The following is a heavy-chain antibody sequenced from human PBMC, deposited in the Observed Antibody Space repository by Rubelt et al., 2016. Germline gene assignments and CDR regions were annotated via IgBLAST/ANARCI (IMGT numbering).Heavy chain of an antibody. Sequence: QGLGWMGGIIPIFGTANYAQKFQGRVTITADESTSTAYMELSSLRSEDTAVYYCARDREVDTEWYFDLWGRGTLVTVSS. CDR2: IIPIFGTA. J-gene: IGHJ2*01. D-gene: IGHD5-18*01. CDR3: ARDREVDTEWYFDL. V-gene: IGHV1-69*01.